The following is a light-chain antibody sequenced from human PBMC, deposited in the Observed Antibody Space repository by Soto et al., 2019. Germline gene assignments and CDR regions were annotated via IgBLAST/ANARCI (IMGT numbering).Light chain of an antibody. Sequence: SARNHPPSGSGSPGQAVPFSCPGTTRDVGGYNYFSWYQQHPGKAPKLLIYDVSKRPSGVPDRFSGSKSGNTASLTISGLQAEDEADYYCCSYAGRDTLYVFGGVTKVTVL. CDR3: CSYAGRDTLYV. CDR1: TRDVGGYNY. J-gene: IGLJ1*01. V-gene: IGLV2-11*01. CDR2: DVS.